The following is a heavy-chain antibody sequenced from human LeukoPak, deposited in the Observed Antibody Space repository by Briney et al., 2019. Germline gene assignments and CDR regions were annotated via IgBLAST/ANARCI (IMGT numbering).Heavy chain of an antibody. CDR3: ARIRGSYSAGDAFDI. CDR1: GFIFSSHA. Sequence: GGSLRLSCAASGFIFSSHAMHWVRQAPGKGLEWVAVISYAGDDGSNIYYADSVKGRFTISRDTSKNTLYLQMNTLRVEDTAVYYCARIRGSYSAGDAFDIWGQGTTVTVSS. D-gene: IGHD1-26*01. CDR2: ISYAGDDGSNI. V-gene: IGHV3-30*03. J-gene: IGHJ3*02.